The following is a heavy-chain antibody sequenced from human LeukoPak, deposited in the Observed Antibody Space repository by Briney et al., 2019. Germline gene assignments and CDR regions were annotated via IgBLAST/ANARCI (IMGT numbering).Heavy chain of an antibody. Sequence: GGSLRLSCAASGFSFSSYTMNWVRQAPGQGLEWLSYIDISSTTIYYADSVKGRFTISRDNAKNSLYLQMNSLRAEDTAVYYCAGGPPLFDPWGQGALVTVSS. J-gene: IGHJ5*02. V-gene: IGHV3-48*01. CDR2: IDISSTTI. CDR1: GFSFSSYT. CDR3: AGGPPLFDP.